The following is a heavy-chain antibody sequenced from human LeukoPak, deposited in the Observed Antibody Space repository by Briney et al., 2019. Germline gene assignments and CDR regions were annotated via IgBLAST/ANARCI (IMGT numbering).Heavy chain of an antibody. J-gene: IGHJ4*02. CDR3: VKEGVRGSATFDY. D-gene: IGHD1-1*01. Sequence: SGGSLRLSCAASGFTFSSYAMHWVRQAPGKGLEWVAVISYDGSNKYYADSVKGRFTISRDNSKNTLYLQMSSLRAEDTAVYYCVKEGVRGSATFDYWGQGTLVTVSS. V-gene: IGHV3-30*14. CDR1: GFTFSSYA. CDR2: ISYDGSNK.